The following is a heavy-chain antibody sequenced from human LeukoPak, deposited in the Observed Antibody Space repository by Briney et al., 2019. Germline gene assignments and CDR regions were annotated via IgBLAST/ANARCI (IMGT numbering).Heavy chain of an antibody. CDR1: GGSIRSYY. V-gene: IGHV4-59*01. D-gene: IGHD6-13*01. Sequence: SETLSLTCTVSGGSIRSYYWSWIRQPPGKGLEWLAYIYYSGSTNYNPSLKSRVTISVDTSKNQFSLKLSSVTAADTAVYYCARVYYSNSYDYWYFDLWGRGTLVTVSS. CDR3: ARVYYSNSYDYWYFDL. CDR2: IYYSGST. J-gene: IGHJ2*01.